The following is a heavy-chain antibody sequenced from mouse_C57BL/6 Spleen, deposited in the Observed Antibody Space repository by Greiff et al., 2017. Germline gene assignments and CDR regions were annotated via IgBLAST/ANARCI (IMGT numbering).Heavy chain of an antibody. D-gene: IGHD2-1*01. V-gene: IGHV5-9-1*02. J-gene: IGHJ3*01. Sequence: EVHLVESGEGLVKPGGSLKLSCAASGFTFSSYAMSWVRQTPEKRLEWVAYISSGGDYIYYADTVKGRFTIPRDNARNTLYLQMSSLKSEDTAMYYCTRDLYGNYPYWGQGTLVTVSA. CDR1: GFTFSSYA. CDR3: TRDLYGNYPY. CDR2: ISSGGDYI.